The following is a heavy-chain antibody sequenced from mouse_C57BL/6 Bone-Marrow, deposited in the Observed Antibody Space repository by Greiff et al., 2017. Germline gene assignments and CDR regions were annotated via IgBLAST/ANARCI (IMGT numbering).Heavy chain of an antibody. J-gene: IGHJ2*01. CDR1: EYEFPSHD. Sequence: VQLQQSGGGLVQPGESLKLSCESNEYEFPSHDMSWVRKTPETRLDLVAAINSDGGSTYYPETMERRFIISRDNTKKTLYLQMSSLRSDDTALYYCSSRQLADFDYWCQGTTLTVSA. V-gene: IGHV5-2*01. D-gene: IGHD3-2*01. CDR3: SSRQLADFDY. CDR2: INSDGGST.